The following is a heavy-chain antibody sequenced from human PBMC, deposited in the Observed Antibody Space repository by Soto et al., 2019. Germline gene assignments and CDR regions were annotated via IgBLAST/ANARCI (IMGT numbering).Heavy chain of an antibody. V-gene: IGHV3-7*03. CDR2: IKQDGSEE. CDR3: VRAHFGSWSLAFYGMDV. J-gene: IGHJ6*02. Sequence: DVQLAESGGGLVQPGGSLRLSCVASGQTFNRYWMSWVRQAPGKGLEWVANIKQDGSEEYYVDSVKGRFTISRDNAKNSLQRQMNTVSADDTAWYCGVRAHFGSWSLAFYGMDVWGQGTKVIVSS. CDR1: GQTFNRYW. D-gene: IGHD3-3*02.